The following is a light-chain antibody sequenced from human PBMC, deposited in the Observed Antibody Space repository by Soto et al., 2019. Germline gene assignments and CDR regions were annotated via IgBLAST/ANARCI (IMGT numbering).Light chain of an antibody. CDR2: AAS. CDR1: QTISTY. CDR3: QQSYSSPRT. Sequence: DIQMTQSPSSLSASVGDRVAITCRASQTISTYLSWYQQKSGKAPKLLIYAASTLQSGVPSRFSGSGSGTDFTLTINSLQPEDFATYHCQQSYSSPRTFGQGTKVDIK. V-gene: IGKV1-39*01. J-gene: IGKJ1*01.